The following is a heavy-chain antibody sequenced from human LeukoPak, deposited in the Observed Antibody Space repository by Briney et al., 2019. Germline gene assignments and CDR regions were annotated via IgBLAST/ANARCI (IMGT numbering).Heavy chain of an antibody. Sequence: GGSLRLSCAASGFTFSRYWMHWVRQAPGKGLVWVSRINTDGRTITYADSVKGRFTVSRDNAKNTLYLQMNSLRAEDTAVYYCVRSAFLTTEFYFDYWGHGTLVTVSS. CDR1: GFTFSRYW. J-gene: IGHJ4*01. V-gene: IGHV3-74*01. CDR2: INTDGRTI. D-gene: IGHD4-11*01. CDR3: VRSAFLTTEFYFDY.